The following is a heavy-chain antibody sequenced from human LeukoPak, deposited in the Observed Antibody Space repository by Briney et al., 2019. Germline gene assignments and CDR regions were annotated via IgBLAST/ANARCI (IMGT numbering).Heavy chain of an antibody. V-gene: IGHV1-69*05. J-gene: IGHJ4*02. CDR3: AGHYDSSGYYNY. CDR2: IIPIFGTA. D-gene: IGHD3-22*01. CDR1: GGTFSSYA. Sequence: SVKVSCKASGGTFSSYAISWVRQAPGQGLEWRGRIIPIFGTANYAQKFQGRVTITTDESTSTAYMELSSLRSEDTAVYYCAGHYDSSGYYNYWGQGTLVTVSS.